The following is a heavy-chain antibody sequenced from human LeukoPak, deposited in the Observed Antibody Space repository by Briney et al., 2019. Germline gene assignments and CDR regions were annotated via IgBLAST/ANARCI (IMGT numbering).Heavy chain of an antibody. CDR2: IYYSGST. CDR3: ARRHSGSFDS. V-gene: IGHV4-39*01. J-gene: IGHJ4*02. CDR1: GGSITTSSYF. Sequence: SETLSLTCTVSGGSITTSSYFWGWIRRPPGKGLEWIGSIYYSGSTYYNPSLKSRVTISLYTSKNQFSLKLSSVTAADTAVYYCARRHSGSFDSWGQGTLVTVSS. D-gene: IGHD1-26*01.